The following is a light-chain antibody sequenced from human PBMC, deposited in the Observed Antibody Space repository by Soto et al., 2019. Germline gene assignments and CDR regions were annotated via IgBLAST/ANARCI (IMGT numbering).Light chain of an antibody. Sequence: QPALTQPASVSGSPGQSITISCTGTSSDVGSYNLVSWYQHHPGKAPKLMIYEGNKRPSGVSNRFSGSKSGNTASLTISGLQAEDEADYYCCSYAGSSTLVFGGGTKLTVL. V-gene: IGLV2-23*01. CDR1: SSDVGSYNL. CDR2: EGN. J-gene: IGLJ2*01. CDR3: CSYAGSSTLV.